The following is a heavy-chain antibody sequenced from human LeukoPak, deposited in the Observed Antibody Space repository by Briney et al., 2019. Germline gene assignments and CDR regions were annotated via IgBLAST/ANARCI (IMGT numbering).Heavy chain of an antibody. V-gene: IGHV3-9*01. CDR1: GFTFDDYA. D-gene: IGHD3-16*02. CDR3: ARTGDYVWGSYRYLDY. Sequence: GRSLRLSCAASGFTFDDYAMHWVRQAPGKGLEWVSGISWNSGSIGYADSVKGRFTISRDNSKNTLYLQMNSLRAEDTAVYYCARTGDYVWGSYRYLDYWGQGTLVTVSS. J-gene: IGHJ4*02. CDR2: ISWNSGSI.